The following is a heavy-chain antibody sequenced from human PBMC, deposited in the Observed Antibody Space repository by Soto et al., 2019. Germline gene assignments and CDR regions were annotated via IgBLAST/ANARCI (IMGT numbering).Heavy chain of an antibody. V-gene: IGHV4-59*01. Sequence: PSETLSLTCIVSGGSITSYYWSWIRQPPGKGLEWIGYIYYSGSTNYNPSLKSRVTISVDTSKNQFSLKLSSVTAADTAVYYCARSHYDYYYYGTDVWGQGTTVTVS. CDR3: ARSHYDYYYYGTDV. CDR2: IYYSGST. D-gene: IGHD3-10*01. CDR1: GGSITSYY. J-gene: IGHJ6*02.